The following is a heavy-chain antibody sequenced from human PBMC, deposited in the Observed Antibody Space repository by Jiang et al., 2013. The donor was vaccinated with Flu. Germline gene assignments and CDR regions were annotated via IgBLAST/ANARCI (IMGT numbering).Heavy chain of an antibody. V-gene: IGHV3-74*02. J-gene: IGHJ4*02. CDR1: GFTFSSYA. CDR3: ARGLMGVVGIGDY. CDR2: MNPDGSA. Sequence: VQLLESGGGLVQPGGSLRLSCAASGFTFSSYAMSWVRQAPGKGLVWVSCMNPDGSAAYADSVKGRFVISRDNAKNTLFLQMSSLRAEDTAVYYCARGLMGVVGIGDYWGQGTLVTVSS. D-gene: IGHD1-26*01.